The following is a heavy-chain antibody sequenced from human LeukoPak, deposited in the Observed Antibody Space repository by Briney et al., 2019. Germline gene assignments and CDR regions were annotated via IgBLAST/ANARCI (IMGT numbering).Heavy chain of an antibody. J-gene: IGHJ4*02. CDR2: IIPIFGTA. Sequence: GSSVNVSCKASVGTFSSYAISWVRQAPGQEREWMGGIIPIFGTANYAQKFQGRVTITADESTSTAYMELSSLRSEDTAVYYCARDSEEMATIIWGQGTLVTVSS. V-gene: IGHV1-69*01. CDR1: VGTFSSYA. CDR3: ARDSEEMATII. D-gene: IGHD5-24*01.